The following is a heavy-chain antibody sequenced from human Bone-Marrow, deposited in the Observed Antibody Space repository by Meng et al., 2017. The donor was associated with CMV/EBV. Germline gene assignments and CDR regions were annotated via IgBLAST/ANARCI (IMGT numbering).Heavy chain of an antibody. J-gene: IGHJ5*01. CDR2: ISVSTGDT. CDR3: AKLGRVGSSPQYNLFDS. D-gene: IGHD3-16*01. Sequence: ASVKVSCKASGYSFTTYGVTWVRQDPGQGLEWMGWISVSTGDTNYAQNLQGRLILTTDTSTNTAYMELRSLKSDDTAVYYCAKLGRVGSSPQYNLFDSWGQGTLVTVSS. CDR1: GYSFTTYG. V-gene: IGHV1-18*01.